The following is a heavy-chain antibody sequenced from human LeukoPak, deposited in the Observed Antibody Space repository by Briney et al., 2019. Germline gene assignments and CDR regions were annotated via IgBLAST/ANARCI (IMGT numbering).Heavy chain of an antibody. V-gene: IGHV4-39*02. CDR3: ARDHWPHDHSGSYPRVGFD. D-gene: IGHD1-26*01. J-gene: IGHJ4*02. CDR1: GGSISSSIFY. CDR2: IYYSGST. Sequence: SETLSLTCTVSGGSISSSIFYWGWIRQPPGKGLEWIGSIYYSGSTYYKPSLKSRVTISLDTSKNQFSLKLSSVTAADTAVYYCARDHWPHDHSGSYPRVGFDWGQGTLVTVSS.